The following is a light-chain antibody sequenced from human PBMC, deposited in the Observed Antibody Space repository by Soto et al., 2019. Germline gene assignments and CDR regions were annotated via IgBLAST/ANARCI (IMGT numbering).Light chain of an antibody. CDR3: QQRSEWPPLT. V-gene: IGKV3-15*01. J-gene: IGKJ4*01. Sequence: ERVMTQSPATVSVSPGERATLSCRASQSVSSNLAWYQQKRGQAPRLLIYGASTRDTGIPARFSGSGSGTDFTLTISSLEPEDFAVYYCQQRSEWPPLTFGGGTKVDIK. CDR1: QSVSSN. CDR2: GAS.